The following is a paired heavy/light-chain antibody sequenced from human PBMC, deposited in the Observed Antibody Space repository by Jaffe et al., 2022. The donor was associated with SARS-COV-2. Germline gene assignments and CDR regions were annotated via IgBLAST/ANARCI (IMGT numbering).Light chain of an antibody. V-gene: IGKV6D-21*02. CDR2: YAS. J-gene: IGKJ2*01. CDR1: QSIGTS. Sequence: EVVLTQSPDFQSVTPKEKVTITCRASQSIGTSLHWYQQKPDQSPKLLIKYASQSISGVPSRFSGSGSGTDFTLTINSLEAEDAAAYYCHQTTSLPYTFGQGTKLEI. CDR3: HQTTSLPYT.
Heavy chain of an antibody. CDR1: GFTFGDFA. CDR3: TKSQWELRD. J-gene: IGHJ4*02. D-gene: IGHD1-26*01. CDR2: IGGKAYGGTT. Sequence: EVQLVESGGGLVNPGRSLRLSCAASGFTFGDFAMSWFRQAPGKGLEWVGFIGGKAYGGTTEYAASVRGRFTISRDDSKSIVYLQMNSLKSEDTALYYCTKSQWELRDWGQGTLVTVSS. V-gene: IGHV3-49*05.